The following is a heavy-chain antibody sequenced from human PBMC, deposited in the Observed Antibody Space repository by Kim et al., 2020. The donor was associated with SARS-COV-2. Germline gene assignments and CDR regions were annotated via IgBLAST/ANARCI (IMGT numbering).Heavy chain of an antibody. CDR3: ATLHSSSSWYECYFDY. CDR2: FDPEDGET. D-gene: IGHD6-13*01. J-gene: IGHJ4*02. Sequence: ASVKVSCKVSGYTLTELSMHWVRQAPGKGLEWMGGFDPEDGETIYAQKFQGRVTMTEDTSTDTAYMELSSLRSEDTAVYYCATLHSSSSWYECYFDYWGQGTLVTVSS. CDR1: GYTLTELS. V-gene: IGHV1-24*01.